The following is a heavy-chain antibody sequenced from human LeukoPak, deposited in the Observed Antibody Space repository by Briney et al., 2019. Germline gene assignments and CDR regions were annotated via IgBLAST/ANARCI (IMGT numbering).Heavy chain of an antibody. CDR3: ACYGGNAYFEY. CDR2: ITSSGSYI. Sequence: GGSLRLSCAASGFTFSTYNMNWVRQAPGKGLEWVSSITSSGSYIYYADSVKGRFTISRDNAKKSLYLQMSSLRVDDTAVYYCACYGGNAYFEYWGRGTLVTVSS. V-gene: IGHV3-21*01. D-gene: IGHD4-23*01. J-gene: IGHJ4*02. CDR1: GFTFSTYN.